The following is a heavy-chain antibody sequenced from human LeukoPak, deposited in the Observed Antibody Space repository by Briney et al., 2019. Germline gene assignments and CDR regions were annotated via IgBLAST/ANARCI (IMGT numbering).Heavy chain of an antibody. D-gene: IGHD1-7*01. J-gene: IGHJ4*02. CDR3: ARDQTWNYGSRFDY. CDR1: GFTFDDYG. CDR2: LNWNGAST. V-gene: IGHV3-20*04. Sequence: WGSLRLSCAASGFTFDDYGLSWVRQVPGKGLEWVSGLNWNGASTGYADSVKGRFTISRDNAKNSLYLQMNSLRAEDTAVYYCARDQTWNYGSRFDYWGQGALVTVSS.